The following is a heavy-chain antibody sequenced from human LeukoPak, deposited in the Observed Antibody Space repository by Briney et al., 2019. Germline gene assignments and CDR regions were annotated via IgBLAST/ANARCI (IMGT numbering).Heavy chain of an antibody. Sequence: PGGSLRLSCPASGFTFSSYAMSWVRQAPGKGLEWVSAINGRINKTYYSDSVKGRFTISRDYPKNTLYLHMSSLRGDDTAIYYCAKGSSHGSGSYSDYLGQGTLVTVSS. V-gene: IGHV3-23*01. J-gene: IGHJ4*02. CDR2: INGRINKT. CDR1: GFTFSSYA. CDR3: AKGSSHGSGSYSDY. D-gene: IGHD3-10*01.